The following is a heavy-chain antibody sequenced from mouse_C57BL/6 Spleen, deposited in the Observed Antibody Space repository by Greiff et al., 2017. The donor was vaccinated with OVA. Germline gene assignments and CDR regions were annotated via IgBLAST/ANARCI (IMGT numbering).Heavy chain of an antibody. D-gene: IGHD1-1*01. CDR3: ASYYGSSRSYWYFDV. Sequence: VKLMESGPGLVQPSQSLSITCTVSGFSLTSYGVHWVRQSPGKGLEWLGVIWSGGSTDYNAAFISRLSISKDNSKSQVFFKMNSLQADDTAIYYGASYYGSSRSYWYFDVWGTGTTVTVSS. V-gene: IGHV2-2*01. CDR1: GFSLTSYG. J-gene: IGHJ1*03. CDR2: IWSGGST.